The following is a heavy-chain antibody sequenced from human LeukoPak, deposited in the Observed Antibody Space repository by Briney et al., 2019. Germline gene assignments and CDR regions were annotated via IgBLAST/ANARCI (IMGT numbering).Heavy chain of an antibody. J-gene: IGHJ4*02. CDR3: AGSSWKVHY. CDR1: GFNFSRYG. CDR2: IRYDGSNN. V-gene: IGHV3-30*02. D-gene: IGHD6-6*01. Sequence: GGSLRLSCAASGFNFSRYGMHWARQAPGKGLEWVAFIRYDGSNNGYADSVKGRFTISRDNSKNTLYLQMNSLRAEDTAVYYCAGSSWKVHYWGQGTLVTVSS.